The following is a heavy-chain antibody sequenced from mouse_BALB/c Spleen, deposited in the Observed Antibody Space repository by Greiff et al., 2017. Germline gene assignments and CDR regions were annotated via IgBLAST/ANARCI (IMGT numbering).Heavy chain of an antibody. CDR2: ISYSGST. D-gene: IGHD2-4*01. CDR3: AREGSTMITTWFAY. CDR1: GYSITSDYA. Sequence: EVKLEESGPGLVKPSQSLSLTCTVTGYSITSDYAWTWIRQFPGNKLEWMGYISYSGSTSYNPSLKSRISITRDTSKNQFFLQLNSVTTEDTATYYCAREGSTMITTWFAYWGQGTLVTVSA. J-gene: IGHJ3*01. V-gene: IGHV3-2*02.